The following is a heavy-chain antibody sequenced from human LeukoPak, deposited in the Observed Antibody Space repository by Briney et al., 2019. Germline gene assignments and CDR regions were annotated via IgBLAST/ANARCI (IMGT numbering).Heavy chain of an antibody. V-gene: IGHV3-43*02. D-gene: IGHD6-19*01. CDR2: ISGDGGST. CDR3: AKGGTGSSGRNNWFDP. CDR1: GFTFDDYA. Sequence: GGSLRLSCAASGFTFDDYAMHWVRQAPGKGLEWVSLISGDGGSTYYADSVKGRFTISRDNSKNSLYLQMNSLRTEDTALYYCAKGGTGSSGRNNWFDPWGQGTLVTVSS. J-gene: IGHJ5*02.